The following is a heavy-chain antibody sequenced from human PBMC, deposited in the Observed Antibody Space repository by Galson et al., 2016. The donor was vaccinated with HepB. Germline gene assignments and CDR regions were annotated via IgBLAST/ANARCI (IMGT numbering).Heavy chain of an antibody. V-gene: IGHV3-30*18. CDR2: ISFAGSNT. CDR3: AKDHHWNYVHSYYGMDL. D-gene: IGHD1-7*01. CDR1: GFIFSSYD. J-gene: IGHJ6*02. Sequence: SLRLSCAASGFIFSSYDMYWVRQAPGKGLEWVAVISFAGSNTYYADSVKGRFTISRDNSNNTLYLQMNSLRAEDTAVYYCAKDHHWNYVHSYYGMDLWGQGTTVTVSS.